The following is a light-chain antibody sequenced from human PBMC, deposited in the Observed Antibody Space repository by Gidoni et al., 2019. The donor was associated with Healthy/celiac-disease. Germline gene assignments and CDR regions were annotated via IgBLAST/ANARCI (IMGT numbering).Light chain of an antibody. J-gene: IGKJ3*01. V-gene: IGKV1-39*01. Sequence: DIQMTQSPSSLSASVGDRVTITCRASQSISSYLNWYQQKPGKAPKLLIYAASSLQSGVPSRVSGSGSGTDFTLTISSLQREDFATYYCQQSYSTPFTFGPGTKVDIK. CDR2: AAS. CDR1: QSISSY. CDR3: QQSYSTPFT.